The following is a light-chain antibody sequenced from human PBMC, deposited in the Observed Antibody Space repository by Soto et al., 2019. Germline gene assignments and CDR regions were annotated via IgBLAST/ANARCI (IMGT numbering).Light chain of an antibody. J-gene: IGKJ4*01. CDR1: QSVSSSY. Sequence: EIVLTQSPGTLTLTPGERATLSCRASQSVSSSYLAWYQQKPGQAPRLLIYGASSRATGIPDRFSVSGSGTDFPLTISRLEPEDFAVYYCQQYGCSPLTFGGGTKVEIK. CDR2: GAS. V-gene: IGKV3-20*01. CDR3: QQYGCSPLT.